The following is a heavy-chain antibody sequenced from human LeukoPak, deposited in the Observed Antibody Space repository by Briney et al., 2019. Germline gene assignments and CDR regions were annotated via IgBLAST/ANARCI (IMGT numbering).Heavy chain of an antibody. J-gene: IGHJ4*02. CDR2: IKQDGSEK. V-gene: IGHV3-7*02. CDR3: AKRFSSGWSVDY. Sequence: GGSLRLSCAASGFTFSSYWMTWVRQAPGKGLQWVANIKQDGSEKNYVDSVKGRFTISRDNAENTVSLQMNSLRAEDTAVYYCAKRFSSGWSVDYWGQGTLVTVSS. CDR1: GFTFSSYW. D-gene: IGHD6-19*01.